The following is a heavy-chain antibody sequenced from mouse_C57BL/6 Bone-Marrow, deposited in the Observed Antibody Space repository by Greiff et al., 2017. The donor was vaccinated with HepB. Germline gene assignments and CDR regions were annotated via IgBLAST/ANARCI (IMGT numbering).Heavy chain of an antibody. CDR2: IDPENGDT. Sequence: VQLQQSGAELVRPGASVKLSCTASGFNIKDDYMHWVKQRPEQGLEWIGWIDPENGDTEYASKFQGKATITADTSSNTAYLQLSSLTSEDTAVYYCTLIYDDYDLYYFDYWGQGTTLTVSS. CDR1: GFNIKDDY. V-gene: IGHV14-4*01. D-gene: IGHD2-4*01. CDR3: TLIYDDYDLYYFDY. J-gene: IGHJ2*01.